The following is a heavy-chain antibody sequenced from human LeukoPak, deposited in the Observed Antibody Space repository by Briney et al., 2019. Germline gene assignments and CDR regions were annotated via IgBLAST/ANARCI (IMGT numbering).Heavy chain of an antibody. D-gene: IGHD3-10*01. CDR1: GFTFSSYS. CDR2: ISSSSSTI. Sequence: GGSLRLSCAASGFTFSSYSMNWVRQAPGKGLEWVSYISSSSSTIYYADSVKGRFTISRDNAKNSLYLQMNSLRAEDTAVYYCARDTESLGYDYGSGIDYWGQGTLVTVSS. CDR3: ARDTESLGYDYGSGIDY. V-gene: IGHV3-48*04. J-gene: IGHJ4*02.